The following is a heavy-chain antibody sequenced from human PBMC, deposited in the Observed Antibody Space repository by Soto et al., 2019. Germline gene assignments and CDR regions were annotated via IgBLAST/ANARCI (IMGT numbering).Heavy chain of an antibody. CDR3: AKDSGYDSGTKGYFDY. D-gene: IGHD5-12*01. Sequence: SLRLSCAASGFTFSSYGMHWVRQAPGKGLEWVAVISYDGSNKYYADSVKGRFTISRDNSKNTLYLQMNSLRAEDTAVYYCAKDSGYDSGTKGYFDYWGQGTLVTVSS. CDR2: ISYDGSNK. CDR1: GFTFSSYG. V-gene: IGHV3-30*18. J-gene: IGHJ4*02.